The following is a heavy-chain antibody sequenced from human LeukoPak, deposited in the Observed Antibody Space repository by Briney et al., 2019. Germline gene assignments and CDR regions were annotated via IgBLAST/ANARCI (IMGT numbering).Heavy chain of an antibody. CDR3: ARARTLRYFDWLSPDAFDI. D-gene: IGHD3-9*01. V-gene: IGHV4-4*07. CDR2: IYTSGST. J-gene: IGHJ3*02. CDR1: GGSISSYY. Sequence: SETLSLTCTVSGGSISSYYWSWIRQSPGKGLEWIGRIYTSGSTNYNPSLKSRVTISVDTSKNQFSLKLSSVTAADTAVYYCARARTLRYFDWLSPDAFDIWGQGTMVTVSS.